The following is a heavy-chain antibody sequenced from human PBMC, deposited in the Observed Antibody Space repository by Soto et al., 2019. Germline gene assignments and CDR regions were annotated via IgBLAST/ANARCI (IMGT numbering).Heavy chain of an antibody. CDR3: TRYYDFWSGETYYFDY. V-gene: IGHV3-49*03. CDR2: IRSKAYGGTT. J-gene: IGHJ4*02. Sequence: GGSLRLSCTASGFTFGDYAMSWFRQAPGKGLEWVGFIRSKAYGGTTEYAASVKGRFTISRDDSKSIAYLQMNSLKTEDTAVYYCTRYYDFWSGETYYFDYWGQGTLVTV. CDR1: GFTFGDYA. D-gene: IGHD3-3*01.